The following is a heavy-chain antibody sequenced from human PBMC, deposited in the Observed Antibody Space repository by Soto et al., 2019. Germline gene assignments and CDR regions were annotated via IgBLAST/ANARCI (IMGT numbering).Heavy chain of an antibody. V-gene: IGHV3-64D*08. J-gene: IGHJ4*02. D-gene: IGHD3-10*01. Sequence: GGSLRLSCSASGFTFSSYAMHWVRQAPGKGLEYVSAISSNGGSTYYADSVKGRFTISRDNSKNTLYLQMSSLRAEDTAVYYCVKDRTLLLWFGELQVDYWGQGTLVTVSS. CDR3: VKDRTLLLWFGELQVDY. CDR1: GFTFSSYA. CDR2: ISSNGGST.